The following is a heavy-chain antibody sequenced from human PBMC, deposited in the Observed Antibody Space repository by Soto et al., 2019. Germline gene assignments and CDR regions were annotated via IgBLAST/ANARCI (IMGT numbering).Heavy chain of an antibody. CDR2: IYTDGTT. Sequence: QVQLQGSGPGQVKPSETLSLTYTVSGDSISDYFYWSWIRQPAGKGLEWIGRIYTDGTTKYNPSLKSRVTLSLDKSKNQFSLRLSSVTPADTAVYYFAREVRGGFTGIFDQWGRGSRVTVSS. D-gene: IGHD2-15*01. J-gene: IGHJ4*02. V-gene: IGHV4-4*07. CDR1: GDSISDYFY. CDR3: AREVRGGFTGIFDQ.